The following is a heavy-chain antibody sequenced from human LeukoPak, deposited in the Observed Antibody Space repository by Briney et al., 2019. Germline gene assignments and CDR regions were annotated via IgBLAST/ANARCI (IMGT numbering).Heavy chain of an antibody. V-gene: IGHV3-23*01. CDR1: GFTFSSYA. Sequence: GRSLRLSCAASGFTFSSYAMSWVRQAPGKRRERVSAISGSGGSTYYADSVKGRFTISRDNSNNTLYLQMNSLRAEDTAVYYCAKDHSAVAGYYGMDVWGQGTTVTVSS. D-gene: IGHD6-19*01. J-gene: IGHJ6*02. CDR3: AKDHSAVAGYYGMDV. CDR2: ISGSGGST.